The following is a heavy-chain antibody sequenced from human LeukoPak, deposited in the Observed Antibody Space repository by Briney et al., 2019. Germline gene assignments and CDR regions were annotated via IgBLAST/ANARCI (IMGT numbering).Heavy chain of an antibody. V-gene: IGHV1-2*02. CDR2: INPNSGGT. D-gene: IGHD2-2*02. CDR1: GYTFTGYY. Sequence: ASVKVSCKASGYTFTGYYMHWVRQAAGQGLEWMGLINPNSGGTNYAQKFQGRVTMTRDTSISTAYMELSRLRSDDTAVYYCARDIQDIVVVPAAINWFDPWGQGTLVTVSS. CDR3: ARDIQDIVVVPAAINWFDP. J-gene: IGHJ5*02.